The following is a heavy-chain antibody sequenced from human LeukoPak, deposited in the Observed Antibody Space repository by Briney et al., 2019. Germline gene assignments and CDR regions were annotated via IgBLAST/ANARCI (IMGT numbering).Heavy chain of an antibody. V-gene: IGHV4-59*11. Sequence: SETLSLTCTVSGVSITAHHWSWIRQPPGKGLEWIGNIHHSGSSKTNPSLNSRLSMSVDTSKSQFSLGLSSVTAADTALYYCAEKSSSGHIDQWGRGTLVTVSS. D-gene: IGHD6-19*01. CDR2: IHHSGSS. CDR1: GVSITAHH. J-gene: IGHJ4*02. CDR3: AEKSSSGHIDQ.